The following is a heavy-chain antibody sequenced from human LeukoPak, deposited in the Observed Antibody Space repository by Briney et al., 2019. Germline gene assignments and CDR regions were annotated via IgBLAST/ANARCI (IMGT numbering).Heavy chain of an antibody. V-gene: IGHV3-73*01. CDR3: TRHLGIQLRD. J-gene: IGHJ4*02. D-gene: IGHD5-18*01. CDR2: IRSKANSYAT. Sequence: PGGSLRLSCAASEFTFSGSAMHWVRQASGKGLEWVGRIRSKANSYATAYAASVKGRFTISRDDSKNTAYLQMNSLKTEDTAVYYRTRHLGIQLRDWGQGTLVTVSS. CDR1: EFTFSGSA.